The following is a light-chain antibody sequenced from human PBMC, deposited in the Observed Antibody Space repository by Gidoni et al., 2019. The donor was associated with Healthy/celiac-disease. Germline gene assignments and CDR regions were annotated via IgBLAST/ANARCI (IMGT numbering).Light chain of an antibody. CDR2: GAS. CDR1: QSVSSSY. V-gene: IGKV3-20*01. Sequence: EIVLTQSPGTLSLSPGDRATLSCRASQSVSSSYLAWYQQKPGQAPRLIIYGASSRATGIPDRCSGSGSGTDFTLTISRLEPEDFAVYYCQQYGSSPYTFGQGTKLEIK. J-gene: IGKJ2*01. CDR3: QQYGSSPYT.